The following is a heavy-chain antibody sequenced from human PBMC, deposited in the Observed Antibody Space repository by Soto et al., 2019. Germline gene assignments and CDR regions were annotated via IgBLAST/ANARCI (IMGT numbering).Heavy chain of an antibody. V-gene: IGHV1-69*01. CDR1: GGTFSSYA. CDR2: IIPIFGTA. CDR3: ARGDYGSGSYYGDAFDI. D-gene: IGHD3-10*01. J-gene: IGHJ3*02. Sequence: QVQLVQSGAEVKKPGSSVKVSCKASGGTFSSYAISWVRQAPGQGLEWMGGIIPIFGTANYAQKFQGRVTITADESTSTAYMELSSLRYEDTAVYYCARGDYGSGSYYGDAFDIWGQGTMVTVSS.